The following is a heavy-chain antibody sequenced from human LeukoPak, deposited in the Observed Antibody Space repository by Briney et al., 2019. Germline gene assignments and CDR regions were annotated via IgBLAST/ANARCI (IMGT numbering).Heavy chain of an antibody. V-gene: IGHV1-69*04. J-gene: IGHJ3*01. D-gene: IGHD3-3*01. Sequence: ASVKVSCKASGGTFSSYAISWVRQAPRQGLEWMGRIIPILGIANYAQKFQGRVTITADKSTSTAYMELSSLRSEDTAVYYCVRESGWGLPHAFDFWGQGTMVTVSS. CDR1: GGTFSSYA. CDR3: VRESGWGLPHAFDF. CDR2: IIPILGIA.